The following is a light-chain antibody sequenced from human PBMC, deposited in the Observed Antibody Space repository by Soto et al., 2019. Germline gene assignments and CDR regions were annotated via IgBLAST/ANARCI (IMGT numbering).Light chain of an antibody. Sequence: QSVLTQPASVSGSPGQSITISRTGTSSDVGGYDYVSWYQQYPGKAPKIMIYDVTNRPSGVSNRFSGSKSGNTASLTISGLQTEDEADYYCSSYTSSNTRVVFGGGTKLTVL. CDR1: SSDVGGYDY. CDR2: DVT. J-gene: IGLJ3*02. V-gene: IGLV2-14*01. CDR3: SSYTSSNTRVV.